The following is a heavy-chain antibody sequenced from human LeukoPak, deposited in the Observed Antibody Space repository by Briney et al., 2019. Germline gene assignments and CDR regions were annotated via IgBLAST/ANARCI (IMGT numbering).Heavy chain of an antibody. CDR2: IYTSGST. J-gene: IGHJ4*02. CDR1: GGSISSGSHY. D-gene: IGHD3-22*01. V-gene: IGHV4-61*02. CDR3: AREFEGPTYYYDSSGYYSRIVFDY. Sequence: PSQTLSLTCTVSGGSISSGSHYWSWIRQPAGKGLEWIGRIYTSGSTNYNPSLKSRVTISVDTSKNQFSLKLSSVTAADTAVYYCAREFEGPTYYYDSSGYYSRIVFDYWGQGTLVTVSS.